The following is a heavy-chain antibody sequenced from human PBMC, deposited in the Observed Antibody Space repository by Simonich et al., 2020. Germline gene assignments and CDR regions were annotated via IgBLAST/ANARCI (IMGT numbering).Heavy chain of an antibody. CDR1: GYTFTGYY. CDR3: ARSHIAAAGTGYFQH. V-gene: IGHV1-2*02. Sequence: QVQLVQSGAEVKKPGASVKVSCKASGYTFTGYYMHLVRQAPGQGLEWMGWKNPNSGGTNYSQKFQGRVTMTRDTSISTAYMELSRLRSDDTAVYYCARSHIAAAGTGYFQHWGQGTLVTVSS. D-gene: IGHD6-13*01. CDR2: KNPNSGGT. J-gene: IGHJ1*01.